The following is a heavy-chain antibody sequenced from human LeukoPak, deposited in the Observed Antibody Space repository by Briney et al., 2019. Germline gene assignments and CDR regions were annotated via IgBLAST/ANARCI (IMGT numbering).Heavy chain of an antibody. CDR3: ARGPPTDYYDSSGFYSVFDY. J-gene: IGHJ4*02. D-gene: IGHD3-22*01. CDR2: INHSGST. CDR1: GGSFRGYY. V-gene: IGHV4-34*01. Sequence: SETLSLTCAVYGGSFRGYYWSWIRQPPGKGREWVGEINHSGSTNYNPSLKSRVTISVDTSKNQFSLKPSSVTAADTAVYYCARGPPTDYYDSSGFYSVFDYWGQGTLVTVSS.